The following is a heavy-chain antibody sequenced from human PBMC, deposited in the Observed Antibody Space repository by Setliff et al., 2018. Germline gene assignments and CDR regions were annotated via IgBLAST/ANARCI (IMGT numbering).Heavy chain of an antibody. D-gene: IGHD3-22*01. CDR1: GFTFSDYY. CDR3: AKDTHYYSSSGYYCFDY. CDR2: ITRSGDAM. Sequence: GGSLRLSCAASGFTFSDYYMSWIRQAPGRGLEWVSYITRSGDAMYYTDSVKGRFTISRDNAKNSLYLQMNSLRAEDTAVYYCAKDTHYYSSSGYYCFDYWGQGTLVTVSS. V-gene: IGHV3-11*01. J-gene: IGHJ4*02.